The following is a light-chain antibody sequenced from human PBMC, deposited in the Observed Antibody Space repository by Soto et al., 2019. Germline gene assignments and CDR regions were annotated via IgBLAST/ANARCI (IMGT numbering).Light chain of an antibody. J-gene: IGKJ4*01. CDR3: QQRSNWHPLT. Sequence: EIVLTQSPATLSLSPGEGATLSCRASQGVSSYLAWYQQKPGQAPWLLIYDASNRATGIPARFSGSGPGTDFTLTISSLEPEDFAVYYCQQRSNWHPLTFGGGTKVEIK. CDR2: DAS. V-gene: IGKV3D-11*01. CDR1: QGVSSY.